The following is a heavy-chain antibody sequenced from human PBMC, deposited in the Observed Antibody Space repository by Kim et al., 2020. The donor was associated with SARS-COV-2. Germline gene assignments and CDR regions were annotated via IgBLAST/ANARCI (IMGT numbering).Heavy chain of an antibody. J-gene: IGHJ6*02. CDR1: GGSIRSYY. CDR2: IYASGNT. V-gene: IGHV4-4*07. Sequence: SETLSLTCTVSGGSIRSYYWTWVRQPAGKGLEWIGRIYASGNTNYNPSLKSRVTMSVDTSKNQFSLKLSSVTAADTAVYYCARNGPYTTSSGYFYFALDVWGQGTTVTVSS. CDR3: ARNGPYTTSSGYFYFALDV. D-gene: IGHD6-6*01.